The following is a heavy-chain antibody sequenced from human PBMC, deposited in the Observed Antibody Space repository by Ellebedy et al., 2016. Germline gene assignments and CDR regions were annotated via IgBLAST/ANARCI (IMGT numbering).Heavy chain of an antibody. CDR3: ARASTYDFWSGYYTPGFDY. D-gene: IGHD3-3*01. V-gene: IGHV4-59*12. Sequence: SETLSLTCSVSGGSISSYYWSWIRQPPGKGLEWIGYIYYSGSTNYNPSLKSRVTISVDTSKNQFSLKLSSVTAADTAVYYCARASTYDFWSGYYTPGFDYWGQGTLVTVSS. J-gene: IGHJ4*02. CDR1: GGSISSYY. CDR2: IYYSGST.